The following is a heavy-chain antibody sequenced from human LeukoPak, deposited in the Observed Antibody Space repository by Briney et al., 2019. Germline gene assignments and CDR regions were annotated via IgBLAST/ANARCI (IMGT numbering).Heavy chain of an antibody. J-gene: IGHJ4*02. CDR1: GGSFSGYY. CDR2: INHSGST. CDR3: ARAVGYCSGGSCSLDY. D-gene: IGHD2-15*01. V-gene: IGHV4-34*01. Sequence: NPSETLSLTCAVYGGSFSGYYWSWIRQPPGKGLEWIGEINHSGSTNYNPSLKSRVTISVDTSKNQFSLKLSSVTAADTAVYYCARAVGYCSGGSCSLDYWGQGTLVTVSS.